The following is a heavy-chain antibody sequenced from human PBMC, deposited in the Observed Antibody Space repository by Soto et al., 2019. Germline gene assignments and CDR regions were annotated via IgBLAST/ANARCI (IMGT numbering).Heavy chain of an antibody. J-gene: IGHJ3*01. V-gene: IGHV3-21*06. CDR3: ARDLRGHYGP. Sequence: GGSLRLSCAVSGFIFSNYPMSWVRQAPGKGLEWVSSVSGSSSYIYYADSVKGRFTVSRDNANNLVFLQMNGLRPEDTAMYYCARDLRGHYGPWGQGTMVTVSS. CDR2: VSGSSSYI. D-gene: IGHD4-17*01. CDR1: GFIFSNYP.